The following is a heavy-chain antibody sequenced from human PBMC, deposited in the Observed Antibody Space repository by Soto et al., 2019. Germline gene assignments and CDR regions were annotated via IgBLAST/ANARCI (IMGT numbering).Heavy chain of an antibody. CDR1: GGSISSSSYY. V-gene: IGHV4-39*01. CDR3: ARHRGPMVRGVITNWFDP. Sequence: SETLSLTCTVSGGSISSSSYYWVLIRQPPGKGLEWIGSIYYSGSTYYNPSLKSRVTISVDTSKNQFSLKLSSVTAADTAVYYCARHRGPMVRGVITNWFDPWGQGTLVTVSS. CDR2: IYYSGST. D-gene: IGHD3-10*01. J-gene: IGHJ5*02.